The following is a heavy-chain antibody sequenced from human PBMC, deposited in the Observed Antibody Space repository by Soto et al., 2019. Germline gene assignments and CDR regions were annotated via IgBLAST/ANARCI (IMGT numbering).Heavy chain of an antibody. D-gene: IGHD2-21*02. V-gene: IGHV1-46*01. J-gene: IGHJ4*02. CDR3: ATYVVVTAIPSDH. CDR2: IHPSAGST. CDR1: GYAFTSYY. Sequence: QVQLVQSGAEVKKPGASVKVSCKASGYAFTSYYLHWVRQAPGQGLEWMGLIHPSAGSTIYAQKFQGRVTMTRDTSTSTVYMELSSLRSEDTGVYYCATYVVVTAIPSDHWGQGTQLTVSS.